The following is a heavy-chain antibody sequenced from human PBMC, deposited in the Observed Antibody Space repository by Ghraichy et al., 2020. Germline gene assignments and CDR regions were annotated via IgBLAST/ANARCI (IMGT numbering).Heavy chain of an antibody. CDR2: INHSGST. CDR1: GGSFSGYY. D-gene: IGHD6-19*01. J-gene: IGHJ6*02. V-gene: IGHV4-34*01. CDR3: ARGSGSSGWYPYYYYYGMDV. Sequence: SETLSLTCAVYGGSFSGYYWSWIRQPPGKGLEWIGEINHSGSTNYNPSLKSRVTISVDTSKNQFSLKLSSVTAADTAVYYCARGSGSSGWYPYYYYYGMDVWGQGTTVTVSS.